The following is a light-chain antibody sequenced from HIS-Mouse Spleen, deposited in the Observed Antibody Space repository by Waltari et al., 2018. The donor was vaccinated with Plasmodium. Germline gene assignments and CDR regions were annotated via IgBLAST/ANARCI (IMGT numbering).Light chain of an antibody. V-gene: IGLV3-25*03. CDR2: KDS. CDR1: AFPKKY. Sequence: SYELTQPPSVSVSPGQTPRITCSGYAFPKKYAYWYQQKPGQAPVLVLYKDSERPSGIPERVSGSSSGTTVTLTISGVQAEDEADYYCQSADSSGTYRVFGGGTKLTVL. J-gene: IGLJ2*01. CDR3: QSADSSGTYRV.